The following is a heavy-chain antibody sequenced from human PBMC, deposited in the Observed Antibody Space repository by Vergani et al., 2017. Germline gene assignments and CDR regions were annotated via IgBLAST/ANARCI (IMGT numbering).Heavy chain of an antibody. CDR3: ARDHEGYYDSSDYLAEHSFWFDP. Sequence: QVQLVQSGAEVKKPGASVKVSCKASGYTFTGYYMHWVRQAPGQGLEWMGWINPNSGGTNYAQKFQGRVTMTRDTSISTAYMELSRLRSDDTAVYYCARDHEGYYDSSDYLAEHSFWFDPWGQGTLVTVSS. D-gene: IGHD3-22*01. CDR1: GYTFTGYY. CDR2: INPNSGGT. V-gene: IGHV1-2*02. J-gene: IGHJ5*02.